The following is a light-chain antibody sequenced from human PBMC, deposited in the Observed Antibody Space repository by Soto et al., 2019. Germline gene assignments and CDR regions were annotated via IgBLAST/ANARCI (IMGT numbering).Light chain of an antibody. CDR1: QTISYY. V-gene: IGKV1-39*01. CDR2: AAS. CDR3: QQYYSFPWT. Sequence: DIQMTQSPSSLSASVGDRVTIACRASQTISYYVNWYQQKPGKAPELLIYAASTLQSGVPSRFSGSGSGTDFTLTISCLQSEDFATYYCQQYYSFPWTFGQGTKVDIK. J-gene: IGKJ1*01.